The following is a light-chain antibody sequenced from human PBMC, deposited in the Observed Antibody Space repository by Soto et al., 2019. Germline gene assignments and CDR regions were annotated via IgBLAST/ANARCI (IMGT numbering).Light chain of an antibody. V-gene: IGKV3-11*01. CDR1: QSVSSY. CDR2: DAS. J-gene: IGKJ4*01. Sequence: EIVLTQSPATLSLSPGERATLSCRASQSVSSYLAWHQQKPGQAPRLLIYDASNRATGIPARFSGSGSGTDFTLTIRGLEPEDFAVYYCQQRSNWFTFGGGTKVDIK. CDR3: QQRSNWFT.